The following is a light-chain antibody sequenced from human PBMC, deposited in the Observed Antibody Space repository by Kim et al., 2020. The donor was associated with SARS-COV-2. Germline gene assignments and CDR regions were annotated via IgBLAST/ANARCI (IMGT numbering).Light chain of an antibody. CDR3: SSYTVISTLV. CDR2: DVS. Sequence: GQSLTISCTGTSTAVGIYNDVSWYQHHPGPPPQLMINDVSHRPAGVSNRFSGSKSGNTASLTIFGLQAEDEADYYCSSYTVISTLVFGTGTKVTVL. V-gene: IGLV2-14*03. CDR1: STAVGIYND. J-gene: IGLJ1*01.